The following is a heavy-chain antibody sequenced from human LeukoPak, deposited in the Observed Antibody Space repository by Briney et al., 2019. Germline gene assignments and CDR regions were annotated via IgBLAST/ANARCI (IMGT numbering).Heavy chain of an antibody. V-gene: IGHV3-7*01. CDR3: EYCGDYDKAY. D-gene: IGHD4-17*01. J-gene: IGHJ4*02. CDR1: GFMISSSW. CDR2: IKQDGSEK. Sequence: GGSLTLSCEGTGFMISSSWMGWVRQAPGKGLEWVAIIKQDGSEKYYVDSVKGLCTMSRDNAKNSLYLQVSSLRAEEAAVDYCEYCGDYDKAYWGQGTLVTVSS.